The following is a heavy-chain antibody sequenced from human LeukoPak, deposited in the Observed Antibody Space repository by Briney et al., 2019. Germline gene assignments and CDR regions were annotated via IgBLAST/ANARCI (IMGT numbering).Heavy chain of an antibody. Sequence: SETLSLTCTVSGGSISSYYWSWIRQPPGKGLEWIGYIYYSGSTNYNPSLKSRVTISVDTSKNQFSLKLSSVTAEDTAVYYCARTRSIAAAGPVGYWGQGTLVTVYS. D-gene: IGHD6-13*01. CDR1: GGSISSYY. J-gene: IGHJ4*02. CDR3: ARTRSIAAAGPVGY. V-gene: IGHV4-59*01. CDR2: IYYSGST.